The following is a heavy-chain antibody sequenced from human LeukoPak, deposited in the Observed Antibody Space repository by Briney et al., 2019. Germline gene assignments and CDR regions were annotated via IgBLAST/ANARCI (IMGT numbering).Heavy chain of an antibody. CDR3: ARDRTCVDV. J-gene: IGHJ6*04. Sequence: SETLSLTCTVSGYSISSGYYWGWIRQPPGKGLEWIGSIYHSGSTYYNPSLKSRVTIPVDTSKNQFSLKLSSVTAADTAVYYCARDRTCVDVWGKGTTVTVSS. D-gene: IGHD2-2*01. V-gene: IGHV4-38-2*02. CDR2: IYHSGST. CDR1: GYSISSGYY.